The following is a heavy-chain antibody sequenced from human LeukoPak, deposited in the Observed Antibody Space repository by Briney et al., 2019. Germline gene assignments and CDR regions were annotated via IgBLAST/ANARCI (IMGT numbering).Heavy chain of an antibody. D-gene: IGHD3/OR15-3a*01. CDR3: ARVGLGPFDY. Sequence: PSETLSLTCTVSGGSISGYYWSSIRQPPGKGLEWIGEINHSGSTNYNPSLKSRVTISVDTSKNQFSLKLSSVTAADTAVYYCARVGLGPFDYWGQGTLVTVSS. CDR2: INHSGST. CDR1: GGSISGYY. J-gene: IGHJ4*02. V-gene: IGHV4-34*01.